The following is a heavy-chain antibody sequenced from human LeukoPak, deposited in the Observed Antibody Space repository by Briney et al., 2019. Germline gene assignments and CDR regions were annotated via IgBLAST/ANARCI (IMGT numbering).Heavy chain of an antibody. V-gene: IGHV4-59*08. CDR1: GGSISSYY. CDR3: ARTMYNWNQDDAFDI. D-gene: IGHD1-20*01. Sequence: PSETLSLTCTVSGGSISSYYWSWIRQPPGKGLEWIGYIYYSGSTNYNPSLKSRVTISVDTSKNQFSLKPSSVTAADTAVYYCARTMYNWNQDDAFDIWGQGTMVTVSS. CDR2: IYYSGST. J-gene: IGHJ3*02.